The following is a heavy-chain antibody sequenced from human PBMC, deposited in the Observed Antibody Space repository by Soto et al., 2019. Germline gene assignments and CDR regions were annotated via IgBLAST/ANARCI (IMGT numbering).Heavy chain of an antibody. CDR1: GFTFSSYA. D-gene: IGHD2-21*02. CDR3: AKDFRVWDSSAHCGVDCYAY. Sequence: GGSLRLSCAASGFTFSSYAMSWVRQAPGKGLEWVSAISGSGGSTFYADSVKGRFTISRDNSKNTLYLQMNSLRAEDTAVYYCAKDFRVWDSSAHCGVDCYAYWGQGTLVTVSS. CDR2: ISGSGGST. V-gene: IGHV3-23*01. J-gene: IGHJ4*02.